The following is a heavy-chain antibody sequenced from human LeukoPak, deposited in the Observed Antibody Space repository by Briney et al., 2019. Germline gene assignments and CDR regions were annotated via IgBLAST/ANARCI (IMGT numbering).Heavy chain of an antibody. V-gene: IGHV3-9*02. Sequence: PGGSLRLSCAAAGFTSGDYAMHWVRQAPGKGLEWVSGISWNSDTIGYADSVKGRFTISRDTAKNYIYLQMNSLRPEDTALYYCAKVGGLGSFYRNPYFASWGQGTLVTVSS. CDR1: GFTSGDYA. CDR3: AKVGGLGSFYRNPYFAS. J-gene: IGHJ4*02. D-gene: IGHD3-10*01. CDR2: ISWNSDTI.